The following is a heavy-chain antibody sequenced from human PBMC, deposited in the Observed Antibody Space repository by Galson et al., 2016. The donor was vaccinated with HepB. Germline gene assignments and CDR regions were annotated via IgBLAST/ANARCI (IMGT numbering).Heavy chain of an antibody. CDR1: GGAISSDGDY. D-gene: IGHD2-2*01. Sequence: TLSLTCTVSGGAISSDGDYWSWIRHHPGKGLEWIGYIYYSGSTYYTPSLKSRVTISVDTSKNQFSLRLSSVTAADTAVYYWASGVYQFVYCWGQGTLVTVSS. J-gene: IGHJ4*02. CDR2: IYYSGST. V-gene: IGHV4-31*03. CDR3: ASGVYQFVYC.